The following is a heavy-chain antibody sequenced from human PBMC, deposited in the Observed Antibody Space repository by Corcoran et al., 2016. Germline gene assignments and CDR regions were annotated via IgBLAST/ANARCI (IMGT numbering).Heavy chain of an antibody. CDR2: IYPGDSDT. CDR1: GYSFTSYW. V-gene: IGHV5-51*01. CDR3: ARLELRGGWYYYCGMDV. J-gene: IGHJ6*02. Sequence: EVQLVQSGAEMRKPGESLKISCQGSGYSFTSYWIGWVRQMPGQGLEWMGIIYPGDSDTRYSPSFQGQGTIAADKSISTAYLQWSSLKASETAMYYCARLELRGGWYYYCGMDVWGQGTTVTVSS. D-gene: IGHD1-26*01.